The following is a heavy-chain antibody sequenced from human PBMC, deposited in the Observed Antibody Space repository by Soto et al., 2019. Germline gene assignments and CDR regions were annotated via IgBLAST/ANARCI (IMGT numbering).Heavy chain of an antibody. Sequence: PSETLSLTCAVYGGSFSGYYWRWIRQPPGKGLESLGEVNHSGSTNYNPSLKSRVTISVDTSKNQFSLKLSSVTAADTAGYYCARGPRRYCSSTSCYFHYYYGMDVWGQGTTVTVSS. D-gene: IGHD2-2*01. CDR1: GGSFSGYY. CDR2: VNHSGST. V-gene: IGHV4-34*01. CDR3: ARGPRRYCSSTSCYFHYYYGMDV. J-gene: IGHJ6*02.